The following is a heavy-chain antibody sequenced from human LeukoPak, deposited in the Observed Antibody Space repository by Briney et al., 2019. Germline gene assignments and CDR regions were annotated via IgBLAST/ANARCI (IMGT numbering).Heavy chain of an antibody. CDR2: INPNSGGT. CDR1: GYTFSGYY. V-gene: IGHV1-2*02. J-gene: IGHJ4*02. Sequence: GASVKVSCKASGYTFSGYYMHWVRQAPGKGLEWMGWINPNSGGTNYARKFQGRVTMTRDTSISTAYMELSRVRSDDTAVYYCARYSRTGEYYFDYWGQGTLVTVSS. CDR3: ARYSRTGEYYFDY. D-gene: IGHD3-10*01.